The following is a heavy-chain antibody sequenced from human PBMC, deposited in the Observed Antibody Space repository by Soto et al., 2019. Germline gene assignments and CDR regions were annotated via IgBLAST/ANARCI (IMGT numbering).Heavy chain of an antibody. V-gene: IGHV1-69*06. CDR3: FRSYCSSTSCYTSDFDY. D-gene: IGHD2-2*02. CDR2: IIPIFGTA. CDR1: GGTFSSYA. J-gene: IGHJ4*02. Sequence: SVKVSCKASGGTFSSYAISWVRQAPGQGLEWMGGIIPIFGTANYAQKFQGRVTITADKSTSTAYMELSSLRSEDTAVYYCFRSYCSSTSCYTSDFDYWGQGTLVTRLL.